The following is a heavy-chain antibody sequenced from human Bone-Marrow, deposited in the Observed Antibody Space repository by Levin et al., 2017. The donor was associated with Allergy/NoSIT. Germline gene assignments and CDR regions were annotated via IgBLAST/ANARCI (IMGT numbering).Heavy chain of an antibody. CDR2: IYYSGST. V-gene: IGHV4-39*01. CDR3: ARHINDILTGDCGFDP. Sequence: PSETLSLTCTVSGGSISSSSYYWGWIRQPPGKGLEWIGSIYYSGSTYYNPSLKSRVTISVDTSKNQFSLKLSSVTAADTAVYYCARHINDILTGDCGFDPWGQGTLVTVSS. D-gene: IGHD3-9*01. CDR1: GGSISSSSYY. J-gene: IGHJ5*02.